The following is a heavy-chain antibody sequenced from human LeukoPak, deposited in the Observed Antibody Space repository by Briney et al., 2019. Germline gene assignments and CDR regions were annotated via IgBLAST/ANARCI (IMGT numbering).Heavy chain of an antibody. CDR3: ARVMYQLLEDDAFDI. J-gene: IGHJ3*02. Sequence: ASVKVSCKASGYTFTGYYMHWVRQAPGQGLEWMGWINPNSGGTNYAQKLQGRVTMTRDTSISTAYMELSRLRSDDTAVYYCARVMYQLLEDDAFDIWGQGTMVTVSS. V-gene: IGHV1-2*02. CDR1: GYTFTGYY. D-gene: IGHD2-2*01. CDR2: INPNSGGT.